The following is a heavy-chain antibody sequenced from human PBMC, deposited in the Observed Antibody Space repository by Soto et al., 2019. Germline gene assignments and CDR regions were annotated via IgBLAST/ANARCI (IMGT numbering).Heavy chain of an antibody. CDR1: GFTFSSYE. CDR3: ARDGSNYYGSGSSYAFDI. CDR2: ISSSGSTI. Sequence: PGGSLRLSCAASGFTFSSYEMNWVRQAPGKGLEWVSYISSSGSTIYYADSVKGRFTISRDNAKNSLYLQMNSLRAEDMAVYYCARDGSNYYGSGSSYAFDIWGQGTMVTVSS. J-gene: IGHJ3*02. V-gene: IGHV3-48*03. D-gene: IGHD3-10*01.